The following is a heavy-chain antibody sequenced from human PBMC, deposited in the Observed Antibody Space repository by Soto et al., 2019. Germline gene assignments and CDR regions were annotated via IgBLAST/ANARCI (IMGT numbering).Heavy chain of an antibody. CDR3: ARGLRFLQWAKLSKYYNKMDV. Sequence: QVPLVQPGAEVKKPGASVKVSCKAVGYTFTSYDINWVRQATGQGLEWMGWMNPKNGNTEYAERFQGRVTMTTNTSTTTAYMELSRLRFEDTAVYYWARGLRFLQWAKLSKYYNKMDVWGKGTTVTVSS. J-gene: IGHJ6*04. D-gene: IGHD3-3*01. CDR2: MNPKNGNT. CDR1: GYTFTSYD. V-gene: IGHV1-8*01.